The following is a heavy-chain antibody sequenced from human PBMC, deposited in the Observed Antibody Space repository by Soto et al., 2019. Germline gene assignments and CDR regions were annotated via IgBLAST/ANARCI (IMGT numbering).Heavy chain of an antibody. D-gene: IGHD3-10*01. J-gene: IGHJ6*02. Sequence: SETLSLTCTVSGGSISSGDYYWSWIRQPPGKGLEWIGYIYYSGSTYYNTSLKSRVTISVDTSKNQFSLKLSSMTAADTAVYYCARQFILRGVIIGMDVWGQGTTVTVSS. V-gene: IGHV4-30-4*01. CDR2: IYYSGST. CDR3: ARQFILRGVIIGMDV. CDR1: GGSISSGDYY.